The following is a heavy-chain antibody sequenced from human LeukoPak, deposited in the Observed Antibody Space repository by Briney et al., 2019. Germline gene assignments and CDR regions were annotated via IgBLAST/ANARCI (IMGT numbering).Heavy chain of an antibody. J-gene: IGHJ6*03. V-gene: IGHV3-23*01. CDR3: AKGGVATMRDGYNYYYYYMEV. CDR1: GITFTSHA. CDR2: ISGSGGHT. D-gene: IGHD5-24*01. Sequence: GGSLRLSCAASGITFTSHAMSWVRQAPGKGLEWVSPISGSGGHTYYGDSVKGRFTISRDNSKSTLYLQMNSLRAEDTAVYYCAKGGVATMRDGYNYYYYYMEVWGRGTTVTVSS.